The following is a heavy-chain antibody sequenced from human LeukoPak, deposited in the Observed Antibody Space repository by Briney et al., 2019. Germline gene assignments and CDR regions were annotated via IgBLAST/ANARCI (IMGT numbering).Heavy chain of an antibody. CDR2: ISSSSTYI. CDR3: AKDASGYYQGDAFDI. CDR1: GFTFTSYS. J-gene: IGHJ3*02. V-gene: IGHV3-21*04. D-gene: IGHD3-22*01. Sequence: GGSLRLSCAGSGFTFTSYSMNWVRQAPGKGLEWVSSISSSSTYISYADSMKGRFTISRDNAKNSLYLQMNSLRAEDMALYYCAKDASGYYQGDAFDIWGQGTMVTVSS.